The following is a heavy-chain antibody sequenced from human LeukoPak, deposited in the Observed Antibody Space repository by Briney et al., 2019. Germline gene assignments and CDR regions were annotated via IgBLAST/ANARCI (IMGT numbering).Heavy chain of an antibody. J-gene: IGHJ5*02. V-gene: IGHV3-48*01. CDR1: GFTVSSYS. Sequence: GGSLRLSCAASGFTVSSYSMNWVRQAPGKGLEWVSYISSSSSTIYYADSVKGRFTISRDNAKNSLYLQMNSLRAEDTAVYYCARGYGDYVDWFDPWGQGTLVTVPS. CDR3: ARGYGDYVDWFDP. D-gene: IGHD4-17*01. CDR2: ISSSSSTI.